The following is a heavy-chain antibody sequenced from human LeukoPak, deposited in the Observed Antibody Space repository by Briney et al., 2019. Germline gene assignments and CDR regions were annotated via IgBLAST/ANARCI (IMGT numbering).Heavy chain of an antibody. Sequence: GGSLRLSCTASGFTFGDYAMSWFRQAPGKGLAWVGFIRSKAYGGTTEYAASVNGRFTISRDDSKSIAYLQMNSLKTEDTAVYYCSRGDDYGDYATITATHYFDYWGQGTLVTLSS. CDR2: IRSKAYGGTT. CDR3: SRGDDYGDYATITATHYFDY. CDR1: GFTFGDYA. D-gene: IGHD4-17*01. J-gene: IGHJ4*02. V-gene: IGHV3-49*03.